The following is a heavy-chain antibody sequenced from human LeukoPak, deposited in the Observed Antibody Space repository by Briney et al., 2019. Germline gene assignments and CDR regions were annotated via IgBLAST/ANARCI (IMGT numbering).Heavy chain of an antibody. Sequence: PSETLSLTCAVYGGSFSGYYWSWIRQPPGKGLEWIGEINHSGSTNYNPSLKSRVTISVDTSKNQFPLKLSSVTAADTAVYYCAREETTPGIAAAGTSVNWFDPWGQGTLVTVSS. D-gene: IGHD6-13*01. CDR1: GGSFSGYY. V-gene: IGHV4-34*01. CDR2: INHSGST. J-gene: IGHJ5*02. CDR3: AREETTPGIAAAGTSVNWFDP.